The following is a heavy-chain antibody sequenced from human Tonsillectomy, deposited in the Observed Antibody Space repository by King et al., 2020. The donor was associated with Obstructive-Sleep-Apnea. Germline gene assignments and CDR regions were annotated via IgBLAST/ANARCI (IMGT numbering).Heavy chain of an antibody. V-gene: IGHV3-30*04. Sequence: VQLVESGGGVVQPGRSLRLSCAASGFTFSSYPMHWVRQAPGKGLEWVAVISYDGSNKYYADSVKGRFTISRDNSKNTLYLQMNSLRAEDTAVYYCAREPGSYFYDYWGQGTLVTVSS. CDR1: GFTFSSYP. CDR2: ISYDGSNK. D-gene: IGHD1-26*01. CDR3: AREPGSYFYDY. J-gene: IGHJ4*02.